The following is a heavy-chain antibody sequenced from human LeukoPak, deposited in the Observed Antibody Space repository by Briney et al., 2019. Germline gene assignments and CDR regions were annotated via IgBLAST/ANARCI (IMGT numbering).Heavy chain of an antibody. CDR3: ARTRPGYSSGWYRRGEFDY. J-gene: IGHJ4*02. Sequence: GASVKVSCKASGYTFTSYAISWVRQAPGQGLEWMGWINPNSGGTNYAQKFQGWVTMTRDTSISTAYMELSRLRSDDTAVYYCARTRPGYSSGWYRRGEFDYWGQGTLVTVSS. D-gene: IGHD6-19*01. V-gene: IGHV1-2*04. CDR2: INPNSGGT. CDR1: GYTFTSYA.